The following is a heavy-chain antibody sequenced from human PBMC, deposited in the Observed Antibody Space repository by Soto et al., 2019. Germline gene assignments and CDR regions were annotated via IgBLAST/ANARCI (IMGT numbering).Heavy chain of an antibody. J-gene: IGHJ3*02. D-gene: IGHD2-15*01. V-gene: IGHV3-30*04. CDR2: ISYDGSNK. CDR1: GFTFSSYA. CDR3: ARGYCSGGSCYSYDAFDI. Sequence: GGSLRLSCAASGFTFSSYAMQWVRQAPGKGLEWVSLISYDGSNKYYADSVKGRFTISRDNSKNTLYLQMNSLRAEDTAVYYCARGYCSGGSCYSYDAFDIWGQGTMVTVSS.